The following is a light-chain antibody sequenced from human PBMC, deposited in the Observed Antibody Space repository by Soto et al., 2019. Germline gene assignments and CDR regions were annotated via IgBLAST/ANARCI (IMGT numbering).Light chain of an antibody. J-gene: IGKJ1*01. Sequence: DIQMTQSPSTLSASVGDRVTITCRASQSISSSLAWYQQKPGKAPKVLIYKASSLERGVPSRFSGSGSGTEFTLTISSLQADDFATYYCQQYNSYWTFGQGTKVEIK. CDR3: QQYNSYWT. CDR1: QSISSS. V-gene: IGKV1-5*03. CDR2: KAS.